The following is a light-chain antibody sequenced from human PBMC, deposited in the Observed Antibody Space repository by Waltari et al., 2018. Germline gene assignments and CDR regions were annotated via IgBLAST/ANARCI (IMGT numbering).Light chain of an antibody. Sequence: EIILTQSPGTLSLSPGESATLSFKASQSISKYLAWYQQKTGQAPRLLIYHASSRATGIPDRFSGSGSETDFSLTISRLEPEDFAVYYCQHYVRLPATCGQGTNVEIK. CDR1: QSISKY. V-gene: IGKV3-20*01. CDR2: HAS. CDR3: QHYVRLPAT. J-gene: IGKJ1*01.